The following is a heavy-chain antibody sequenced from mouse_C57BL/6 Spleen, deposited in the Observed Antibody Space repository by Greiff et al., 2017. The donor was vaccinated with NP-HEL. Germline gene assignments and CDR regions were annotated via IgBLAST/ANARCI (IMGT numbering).Heavy chain of an antibody. J-gene: IGHJ2*01. CDR1: GYTFTDHT. CDR2: IYPRVGST. Sequence: VQLQQSDAELVKPGASVMISCKASGYTFTDHTIHWMKQRPEQGLEWIGYIYPRVGSTIYNGKFKGKATLTADKSSSTAYRQLNRLSSEDSAVYFCARDGSFAVDNWGQGTTLTVSS. V-gene: IGHV1-78*01. D-gene: IGHD1-1*02. CDR3: ARDGSFAVDN.